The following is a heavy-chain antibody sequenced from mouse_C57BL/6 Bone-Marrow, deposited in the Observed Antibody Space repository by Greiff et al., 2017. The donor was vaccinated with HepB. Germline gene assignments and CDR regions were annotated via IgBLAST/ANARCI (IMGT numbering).Heavy chain of an antibody. D-gene: IGHD1-1*01. CDR2: IDPSDSET. CDR1: GYTFTSYW. Sequence: VQLQQPGAELVRPGSSVKLSCKASGYTFTSYWMHWVKQRPIQGLEWIGNIDPSDSETHYNQKFKDKATLTVDKSSSTAYMQLSSLTSEDSAVYYCARSGYGSSYGYWGQGTTLTVS. V-gene: IGHV1-52*01. J-gene: IGHJ2*01. CDR3: ARSGYGSSYGY.